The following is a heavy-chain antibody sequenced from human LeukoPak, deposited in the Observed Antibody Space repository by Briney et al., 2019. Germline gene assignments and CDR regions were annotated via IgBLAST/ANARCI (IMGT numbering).Heavy chain of an antibody. CDR3: AHKGGYSYGSGGYYFDY. CDR1: GFSLSTSEVG. Sequence: SGPTLVKPTQTLTLTCTFSGFSLSTSEVGVGWIRQPPGKALEWLALIYWDDDKRYSPSLKSRLTITKDTSKNQVVLTMTNMDPVDTATYYCAHKGGYSYGSGGYYFDYWGQGTLVTVSS. CDR2: IYWDDDK. D-gene: IGHD5-18*01. V-gene: IGHV2-5*02. J-gene: IGHJ4*02.